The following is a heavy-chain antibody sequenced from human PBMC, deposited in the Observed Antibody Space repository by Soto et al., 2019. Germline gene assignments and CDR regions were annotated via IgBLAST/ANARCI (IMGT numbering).Heavy chain of an antibody. Sequence: QVQLVQSGAEVKKPGASVKVSCKASGYTFTSYGISWVRQAPGQGLEWMGWISAYNGNTDYAEKFQGRITGATERDTSTAYMELRRLRSDDSALYYCTRVPVVVTVTPIVGATPFDYWGQGTLVTVSS. V-gene: IGHV1-18*01. D-gene: IGHD1-26*01. CDR1: GYTFTSYG. CDR3: TRVPVVVTVTPIVGATPFDY. J-gene: IGHJ4*02. CDR2: ISAYNGNT.